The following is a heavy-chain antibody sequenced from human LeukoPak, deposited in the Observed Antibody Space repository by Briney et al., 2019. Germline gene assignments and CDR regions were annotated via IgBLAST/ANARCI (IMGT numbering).Heavy chain of an antibody. D-gene: IGHD2-21*02. CDR2: VSYSGST. Sequence: SETLSLTCTLSGGSITSGRYYWTWIRQHPQRGLEWIGYVSYSGSTNYNSSLKSRLTISADTSKNQFYLRLTSVTAADTAVYYCARGPPYIVVVTAIGFFGYWGQGTLVTVSS. J-gene: IGHJ4*02. CDR3: ARGPPYIVVVTAIGFFGY. CDR1: GGSITSGRYY. V-gene: IGHV4-31*03.